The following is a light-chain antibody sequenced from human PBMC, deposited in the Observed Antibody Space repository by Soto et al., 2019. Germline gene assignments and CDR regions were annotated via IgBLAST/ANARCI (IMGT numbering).Light chain of an antibody. CDR2: DVS. CDR1: SSDVGGNKY. CDR3: SAFTGTTYV. V-gene: IGLV2-14*01. J-gene: IGLJ1*01. Sequence: QPALTQPASVSGSPGQSITISCTGSSSDVGGNKYVSWYQQYPGKAPKLMICDVSNRPSGVSNRFSGSKSGNTASLTISGLQAEDEADYYCSAFTGTTYVFGTGTKVTVL.